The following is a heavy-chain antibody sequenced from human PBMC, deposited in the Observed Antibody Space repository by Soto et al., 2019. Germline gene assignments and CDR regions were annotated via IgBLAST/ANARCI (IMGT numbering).Heavy chain of an antibody. D-gene: IGHD3-22*01. Sequence: VGSLRLSCAASGFTFSSYGMHWVRQAPGKGLEWVAVISYDGSNKYYADSVKGRFTISRDNSKNTLYLQMNSLRAEDTAVYYCAKDHYYDSSGYPWGQGTQVTVSS. CDR1: GFTFSSYG. CDR3: AKDHYYDSSGYP. V-gene: IGHV3-30*18. CDR2: ISYDGSNK. J-gene: IGHJ5*02.